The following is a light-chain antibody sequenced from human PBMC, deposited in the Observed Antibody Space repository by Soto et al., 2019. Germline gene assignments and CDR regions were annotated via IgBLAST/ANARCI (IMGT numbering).Light chain of an antibody. V-gene: IGKV3-20*01. Sequence: EIVLTQSPGILSLSPGERATLSCRASQSVTSSYLAWYQQTPGQAPRLLIYAASTRATGIPDRFSGSGSGTDFTLTISRLESEDFAVYYCQQYGSSPPKVTFGPGTKVEIK. CDR2: AAS. CDR3: QQYGSSPPKVT. J-gene: IGKJ3*01. CDR1: QSVTSSY.